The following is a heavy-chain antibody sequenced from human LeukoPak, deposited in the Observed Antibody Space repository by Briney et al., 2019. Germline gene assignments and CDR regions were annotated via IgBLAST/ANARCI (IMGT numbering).Heavy chain of an antibody. CDR3: ARGTTAVVNFDY. J-gene: IGHJ4*02. CDR2: IYYSGST. D-gene: IGHD4-23*01. Sequence: SQTLSLTCTVSGGSISSGDYYWSWIRQPPGKGLEWIGYIYYSGSTNYNPSLKSRVTISVDTSKNQFSLKLSSVTAADTAVYYCARGTTAVVNFDYWGQGTLVTVSS. V-gene: IGHV4-30-4*08. CDR1: GGSISSGDYY.